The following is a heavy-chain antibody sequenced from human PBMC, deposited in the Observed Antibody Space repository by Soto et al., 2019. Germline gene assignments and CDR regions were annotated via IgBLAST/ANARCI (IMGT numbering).Heavy chain of an antibody. CDR3: AREKLDYDILTGYYGGGGFDI. Sequence: EVQLVESGGGLVQPGGSLRLSCAASGFTFSRHWMHWVRQAPGKGLVWVSRINSDGSSTTYADSVKGRLTISRDNAKNTLYLQMSSLRAEDMAVYYCAREKLDYDILTGYYGGGGFDIRGQGTMVTVSS. V-gene: IGHV3-74*01. CDR2: INSDGSST. CDR1: GFTFSRHW. J-gene: IGHJ3*02. D-gene: IGHD3-9*01.